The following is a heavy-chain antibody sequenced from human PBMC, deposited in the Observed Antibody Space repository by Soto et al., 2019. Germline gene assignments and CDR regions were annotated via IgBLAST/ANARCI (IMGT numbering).Heavy chain of an antibody. V-gene: IGHV3-7*01. CDR3: ARMWYNWNPSDY. CDR1: GFTFSSYG. J-gene: IGHJ4*02. CDR2: IKQDGSEK. D-gene: IGHD1-20*01. Sequence: GGSLRLSCAASGFTFSSYGMHWVRQAPGKGLEWVANIKQDGSEKYYVDSVKGRFTISRDNAKNSLYLQMNSLRAEDTAVYYCARMWYNWNPSDYWGQGTPVTVSS.